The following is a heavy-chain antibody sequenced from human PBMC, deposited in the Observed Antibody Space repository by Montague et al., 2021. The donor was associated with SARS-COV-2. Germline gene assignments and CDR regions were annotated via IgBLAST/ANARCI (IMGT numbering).Heavy chain of an antibody. CDR1: GFSLSTSGMC. V-gene: IGHV2-70*01. CDR2: IDWDDDK. J-gene: IGHJ4*02. CDR3: ARMPDQVWLDY. D-gene: IGHD5-18*01. Sequence: PALVKPTQTLTLTCTFSGFSLSTSGMCVSWIRQPPGKALEWLAVIDWDDDKSYSTSLKTRLTISKDTSKNRVVLTMTNMGPVDTATYYCARMPDQVWLDYWGQGILVTVSS.